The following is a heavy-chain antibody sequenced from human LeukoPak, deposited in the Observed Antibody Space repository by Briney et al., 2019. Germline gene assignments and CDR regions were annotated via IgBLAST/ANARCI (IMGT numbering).Heavy chain of an antibody. Sequence: SVKVSCKASGYTFTKYPMNWVRQAPGQGPEYMGWINTNTGSPVYAQDFIGRFVFSLDTSVSTAYLQISDLKAEDTAVYYCARARGTEWMDYWGQGTLVTVSS. CDR1: GYTFTKYP. J-gene: IGHJ4*02. V-gene: IGHV7-4-1*02. CDR3: ARARGTEWMDY. CDR2: INTNTGSP. D-gene: IGHD3-16*01.